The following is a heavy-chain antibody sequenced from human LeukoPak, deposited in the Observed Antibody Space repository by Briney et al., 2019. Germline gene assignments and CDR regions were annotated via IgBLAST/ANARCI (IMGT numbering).Heavy chain of an antibody. D-gene: IGHD3-10*01. CDR1: GGSISGTNW. J-gene: IGHJ4*02. CDR3: TRGAVVRGVNPTY. V-gene: IGHV4-4*02. Sequence: TASETLSLTCGVSGGSISGTNWWSWVRQPPGQGLEWIGEISLRGLTNYNPSLRSRLTMSLDESKNQFSLKLNSVTAADTAVYYCTRGAVVRGVNPTYWGQGSLVTVSS. CDR2: ISLRGLT.